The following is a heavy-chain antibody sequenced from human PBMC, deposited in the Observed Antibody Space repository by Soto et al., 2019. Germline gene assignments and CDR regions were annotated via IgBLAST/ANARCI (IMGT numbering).Heavy chain of an antibody. D-gene: IGHD3-16*02. CDR2: IIPIFGTA. CDR3: ARALYDYVWGSYRNFDY. J-gene: IGHJ4*02. CDR1: GGTFSSYA. V-gene: IGHV1-69*06. Sequence: QVQLVQSGAEVKKPGSSVKVSCKASGGTFSSYAISWVRQAPGQGLEWMGGIIPIFGTANYAQKFQGRVTITADKSTSTAYMELSSLRSDDTAVYYCARALYDYVWGSYRNFDYWGQGTLVTVAS.